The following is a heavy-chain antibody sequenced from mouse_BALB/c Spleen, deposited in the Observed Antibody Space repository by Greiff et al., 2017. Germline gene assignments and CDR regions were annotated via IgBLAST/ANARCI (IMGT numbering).Heavy chain of an antibody. CDR2: IWGDGST. Sequence: VQRVESGPGLVAPSQSLSITCTVSGFSLTGYGVNWVRQPPGKGLEWLGMIWGDGSTDYNSALKSRLSISKDNSKSQVFLKMNSLQTDDTARYYCARGYYGNYRAMDYWGQGTSVTVSS. D-gene: IGHD2-1*01. CDR1: GFSLTGYG. V-gene: IGHV2-6-7*01. J-gene: IGHJ4*01. CDR3: ARGYYGNYRAMDY.